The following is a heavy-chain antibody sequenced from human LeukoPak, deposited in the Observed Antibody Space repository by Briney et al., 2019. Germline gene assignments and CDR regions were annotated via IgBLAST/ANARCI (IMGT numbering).Heavy chain of an antibody. CDR1: GYIFITYY. CDR2: INPNSGDT. CDR3: ARRENDY. J-gene: IGHJ4*02. Sequence: ASVKVSCKASGYIFITYYIHWVQQAPGQGLEWMGWINPNSGDTNYAPKFQGRVTMTRDTSISTAYMELSRLRSDDTAVYYCARRENDYWGQGTLVTVSS. V-gene: IGHV1-2*02.